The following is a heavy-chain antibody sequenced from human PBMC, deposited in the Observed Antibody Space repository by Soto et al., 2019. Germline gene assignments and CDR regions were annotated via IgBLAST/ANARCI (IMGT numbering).Heavy chain of an antibody. CDR1: GDSVSSNSAA. V-gene: IGHV6-1*01. CDR2: TYYRSKWYN. Sequence: SQTLSLTCAISGDSVSSNSAAWNWIRQSPSRGLEWLGRTYYRSKWYNDYAVSVKSRITITPDTSKDQFSLQLNSVTPEDTAVYYCARILRVGYSHGANWFDPWGQGTLVTVSS. J-gene: IGHJ5*02. CDR3: ARILRVGYSHGANWFDP. D-gene: IGHD5-18*01.